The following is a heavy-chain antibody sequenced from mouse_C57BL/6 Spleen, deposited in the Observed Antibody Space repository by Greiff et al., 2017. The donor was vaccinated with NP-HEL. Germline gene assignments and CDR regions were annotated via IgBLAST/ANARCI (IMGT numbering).Heavy chain of an antibody. CDR1: GYTFTSYT. V-gene: IGHV1-4*01. D-gene: IGHD2-1*01. CDR2: INPSSGYT. Sequence: VQLQQSGAELARPGASVKMSCKASGYTFTSYTMHWVKQRPGQGLEWIGYINPSSGYTKYNQKFKDKATLTADKSSSTAYMQLSSLTSEDSAVYYCARDEDGNLPFAYWGQGTLVTVSA. CDR3: ARDEDGNLPFAY. J-gene: IGHJ3*01.